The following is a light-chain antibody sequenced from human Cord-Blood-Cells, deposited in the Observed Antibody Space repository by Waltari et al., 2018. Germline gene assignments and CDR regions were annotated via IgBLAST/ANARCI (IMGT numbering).Light chain of an antibody. Sequence: DIQMTQSPSSRSASVGDRVTITCRASQSISSYLNWYQKKTGKAPKLLIYAASSLQSGVPSRFSGSGSGTDFTLTISSLQPEDFATYYCLQHNSYPPSFGQGTKLEIK. CDR1: QSISSY. CDR3: LQHNSYPPS. V-gene: IGKV1-39*01. J-gene: IGKJ2*03. CDR2: AAS.